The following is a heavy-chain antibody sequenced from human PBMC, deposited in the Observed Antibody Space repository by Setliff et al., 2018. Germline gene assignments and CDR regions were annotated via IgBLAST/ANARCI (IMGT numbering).Heavy chain of an antibody. CDR1: GGSISSGNYY. CDR2: IFSKGST. D-gene: IGHD3-22*01. Sequence: SETLSLTCTVSGGSISSGNYYWSWIRQPAGKAPEWIGHIFSKGSTNNNPSLESRVTISIDSSKNQMSLRMTSVTAADTAVYYCARGRYFESSSYYFPFDYWGLGTLVTVSS. V-gene: IGHV4-61*09. CDR3: ARGRYFESSSYYFPFDY. J-gene: IGHJ4*02.